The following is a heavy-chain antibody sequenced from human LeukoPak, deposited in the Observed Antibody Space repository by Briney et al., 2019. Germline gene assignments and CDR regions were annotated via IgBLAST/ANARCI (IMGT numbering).Heavy chain of an antibody. J-gene: IGHJ6*02. V-gene: IGHV4-59*01. CDR2: IYYTGST. CDR3: AGGYGVVISTPYYYGMDV. Sequence: SETLSLTCTVSGGSISTYYWSWIRPPPGKGLEWLGYIYYTGSTNYNPSLESRVTISVDTPKNQFSLRMTSVTAADTAVYYCAGGYGVVISTPYYYGMDVWGQGTTVTVSS. CDR1: GGSISTYY. D-gene: IGHD3-3*01.